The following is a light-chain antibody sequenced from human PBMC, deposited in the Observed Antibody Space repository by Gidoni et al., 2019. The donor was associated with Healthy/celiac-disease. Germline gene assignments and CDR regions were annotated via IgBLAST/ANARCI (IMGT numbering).Light chain of an antibody. CDR3: MQALQTPRS. Sequence: DIVMTQSPLSLPVTPGETASISCRSSQSLLHSNGYNYLDWYLQKPGQSPQLLIYLCSNRASGVPDRFSGSGSGTDFTLKISRVEAEDVGVYYCMQALQTPRSFXXXTKLEIK. J-gene: IGKJ2*03. V-gene: IGKV2-28*01. CDR2: LCS. CDR1: QSLLHSNGYNY.